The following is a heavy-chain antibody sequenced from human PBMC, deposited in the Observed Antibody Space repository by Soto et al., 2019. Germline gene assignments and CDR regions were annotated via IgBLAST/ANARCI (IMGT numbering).Heavy chain of an antibody. CDR2: IYYSGST. J-gene: IGHJ5*02. D-gene: IGHD3-22*01. Sequence: SQTLSLTCTVSGGSISSSSYYWGWIRQPPGKGLEWIGSIYYSGSTYYNPSLKSRVTISVDTSKNQFSLKLSSVTAADTAVYYCARHRDRPLNWFDPWGQGTLVTVSS. V-gene: IGHV4-39*01. CDR1: GGSISSSSYY. CDR3: ARHRDRPLNWFDP.